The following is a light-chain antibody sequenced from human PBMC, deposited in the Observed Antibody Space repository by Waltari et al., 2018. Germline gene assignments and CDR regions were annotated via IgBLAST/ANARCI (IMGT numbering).Light chain of an antibody. Sequence: QSALTQPASVSGSPGPSITISCPGTSSAVGGYNYVYWYQQHPGKAPKLMIYDVSNRPSGFSNRFSGSKSGNTASLTISGLQAEDEADYYCSSYTSSSTNVFGSGTKVTVL. CDR3: SSYTSSSTNV. CDR1: SSAVGGYNY. CDR2: DVS. V-gene: IGLV2-14*03. J-gene: IGLJ6*01.